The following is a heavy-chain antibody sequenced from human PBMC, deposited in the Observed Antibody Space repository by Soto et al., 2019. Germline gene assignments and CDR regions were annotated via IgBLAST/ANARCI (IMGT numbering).Heavy chain of an antibody. CDR2: IYYSGST. D-gene: IGHD3-16*01. CDR3: AKHNSGGGNTYFDY. J-gene: IGHJ4*02. CDR1: GDSISSYY. V-gene: IGHV4-59*08. Sequence: SETLSLTCTVSGDSISSYYWSWIRQPPGKGLEWIGYIYYSGSTNYNPSLKSRVTISVDTSKNQFSLKLNSMTAADTAVYYCAKHNSGGGNTYFDYGGQGPLVPVSS.